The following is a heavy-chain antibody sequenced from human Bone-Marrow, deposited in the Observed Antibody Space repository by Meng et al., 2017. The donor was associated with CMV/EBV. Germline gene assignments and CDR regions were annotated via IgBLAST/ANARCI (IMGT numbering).Heavy chain of an antibody. CDR2: IRYDGSNK. CDR3: AREKSECSSTSCSGGMDV. Sequence: GESLKISCAASGFTFSSYGMHWVRQAPGKGLEWVAFIRYDGSNKYYADSVKGRFTISRDNSKNTLYLQMNSLRAEDTAMYYCAREKSECSSTSCSGGMDVWGQGTTVTVSS. CDR1: GFTFSSYG. D-gene: IGHD2-2*01. J-gene: IGHJ6*02. V-gene: IGHV3-30*02.